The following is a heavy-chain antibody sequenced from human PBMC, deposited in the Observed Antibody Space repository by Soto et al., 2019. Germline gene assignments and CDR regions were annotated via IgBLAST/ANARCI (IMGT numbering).Heavy chain of an antibody. CDR2: ISYDGSNK. CDR3: AKDRLDSGYDSGFDY. D-gene: IGHD5-12*01. V-gene: IGHV3-30*18. J-gene: IGHJ4*02. CDR1: GFTFSSYG. Sequence: QVQLVESGGGVVQPGRSLRLSCAASGFTFSSYGMHWVRQAPGKRLEWVAVISYDGSNKYYADSVKGRFTISRDNSKNTLYLQMNSLRAEDTAVYYCAKDRLDSGYDSGFDYWGQGTLVTVSS.